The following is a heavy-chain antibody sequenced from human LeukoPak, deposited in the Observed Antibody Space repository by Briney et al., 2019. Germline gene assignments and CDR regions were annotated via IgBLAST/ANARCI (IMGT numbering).Heavy chain of an antibody. CDR1: GYTFTGWY. V-gene: IGHV1-2*02. J-gene: IGHJ4*02. CDR3: ARDAETLINWGSADYFDY. CDR2: IKPNSGGT. D-gene: IGHD7-27*01. Sequence: GASVKVSCKASGYTFTGWYMHWVRQAPGQELEWMGWIKPNSGGTDYAQKFQGRVTMTRDTSISTAYMELSRLTSDGTAVYYCARDAETLINWGSADYFDYWGQGTLVTVSS.